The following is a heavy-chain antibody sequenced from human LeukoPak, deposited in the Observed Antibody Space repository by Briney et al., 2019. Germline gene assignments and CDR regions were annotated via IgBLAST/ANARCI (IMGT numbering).Heavy chain of an antibody. CDR1: GYTFTGYY. D-gene: IGHD7-27*01. V-gene: IGHV1-2*02. CDR2: INPNSGGT. J-gene: IGHJ5*02. CDR3: ARDALRNRHWGAWFDP. Sequence: ASVTVSCKASGYTFTGYYMHWVRQAPGQGLEWMGWINPNSGGTNYAQKFQGRVTMTRDTSISTAYMELSRLRSDDTAVYYCARDALRNRHWGAWFDPWGQGTLVTVPS.